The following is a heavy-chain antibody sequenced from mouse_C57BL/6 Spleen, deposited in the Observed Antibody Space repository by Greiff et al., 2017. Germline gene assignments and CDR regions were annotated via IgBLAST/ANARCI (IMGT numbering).Heavy chain of an antibody. J-gene: IGHJ3*01. D-gene: IGHD3-3*01. CDR1: GFSFNTYA. V-gene: IGHV10-1*01. Sequence: EVQGVESGGGLVQPKGSLKLSCAASGFSFNTYAMNWVRQAPGKGLEWVARIRSKSNNYATYYADSVKDSFTISRDDSESMLYLQMNNLKTEDTAMYYCVRGTFAYWGQGTLVTVSA. CDR3: VRGTFAY. CDR2: IRSKSNNYAT.